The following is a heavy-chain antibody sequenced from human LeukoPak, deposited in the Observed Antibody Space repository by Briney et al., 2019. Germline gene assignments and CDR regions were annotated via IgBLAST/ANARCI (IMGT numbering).Heavy chain of an antibody. Sequence: ASVKVSCKASGYTFTSYYMHWVRQAPGQGLEWMGIINPSGGSTSYAQKFQGRVTMTRDMSTSTVYMGLSSLRSEDTAVYYCARTYDSSGYYSRGDDAFDIWGQGTMVTVSS. J-gene: IGHJ3*02. V-gene: IGHV1-46*01. CDR2: INPSGGST. CDR1: GYTFTSYY. D-gene: IGHD3-22*01. CDR3: ARTYDSSGYYSRGDDAFDI.